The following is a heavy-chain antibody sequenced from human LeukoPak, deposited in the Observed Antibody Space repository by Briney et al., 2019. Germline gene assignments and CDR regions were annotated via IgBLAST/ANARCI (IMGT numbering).Heavy chain of an antibody. CDR1: GYTFTGYY. Sequence: ASVKVSCKGSGYTFTGYYMHWVRQAPGQRLEWMGWINPNSGGTNYAQKFQGRVTMTRDTSISTAYMELSRLRSDDTAVYYCARDHNWNYASDYYMDVWGKGTTVTVSS. CDR3: ARDHNWNYASDYYMDV. D-gene: IGHD1-7*01. CDR2: INPNSGGT. V-gene: IGHV1-2*02. J-gene: IGHJ6*03.